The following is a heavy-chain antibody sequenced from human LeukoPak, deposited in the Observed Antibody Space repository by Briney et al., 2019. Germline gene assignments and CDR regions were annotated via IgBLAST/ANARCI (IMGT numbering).Heavy chain of an antibody. D-gene: IGHD2-21*02. V-gene: IGHV3-33*01. CDR3: ARWGDEKRTDY. Sequence: GGSLRLSCAASGFTFSSHGMLWVRQPPGKGLEWVAVIWYDGSNKYYADSVKDRFTISRDNSRNTLYLQMNSLRAEDTAVYYCARWGDEKRTDYWGQGTLVTVS. CDR1: GFTFSSHG. CDR2: IWYDGSNK. J-gene: IGHJ4*02.